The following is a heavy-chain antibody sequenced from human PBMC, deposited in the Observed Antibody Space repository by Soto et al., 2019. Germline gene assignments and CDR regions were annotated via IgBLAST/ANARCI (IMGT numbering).Heavy chain of an antibody. J-gene: IGHJ5*02. Sequence: QVQMVQSGAEVKKPGASVQVSCKASGYNFIDYDINWMRQSTGQGLEVMGWMTPNSGNTGYAQKFQGRVTLTRDTSIGTDYMELSSLKTADTAVDYGPRNPYGSGLFDPWGQGTLVTVSS. CDR1: GYNFIDYD. V-gene: IGHV1-8*01. D-gene: IGHD6-19*01. CDR2: MTPNSGNT. CDR3: PRNPYGSGLFDP.